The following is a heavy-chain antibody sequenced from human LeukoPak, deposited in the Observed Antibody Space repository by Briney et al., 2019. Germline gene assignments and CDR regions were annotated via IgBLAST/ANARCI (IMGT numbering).Heavy chain of an antibody. V-gene: IGHV1-2*02. D-gene: IGHD4-11*01. CDR1: GYTFTDYY. CDR2: INPNSGGT. CDR3: VRADSSNWYWFDP. J-gene: IGHJ5*02. Sequence: ASVKVSCKASGYTFTDYYMHWVRQAPGQGLEWMGWINPNSGGTNYAQKFQGRVTMTRDTSISTANMELSSLRSDDTAIYYCVRADSSNWYWFDPWGQGTLVTVSS.